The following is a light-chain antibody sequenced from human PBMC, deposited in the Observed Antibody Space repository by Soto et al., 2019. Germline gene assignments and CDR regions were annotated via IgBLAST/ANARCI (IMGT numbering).Light chain of an antibody. Sequence: DIVMTQSPDSLAVSLGERATINCKSSQSILYNSNNKNYLAWYQQKPGQPPKLLIYWASTRESGVPDRFSGSGSGTDFTLTISSLQSEDFATYYCQQSHNYMYTFGQGTKVDIK. CDR2: WAS. CDR1: QSILYNSNNKNY. V-gene: IGKV4-1*01. CDR3: QQSHNYMYT. J-gene: IGKJ2*01.